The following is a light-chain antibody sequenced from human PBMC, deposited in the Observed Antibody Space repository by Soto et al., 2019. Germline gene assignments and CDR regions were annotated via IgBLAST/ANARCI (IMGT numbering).Light chain of an antibody. Sequence: QAVVTQPPSASGTPGQRVTISCSGSSSNIGSNTVNWYQQLPGTAPKLLIYSNNQRPSGVPDRFSGSKSGTSASLAISGLQSEDETHYYCATWDGSLNGVVFGGGTKLTVL. J-gene: IGLJ2*01. CDR3: ATWDGSLNGVV. V-gene: IGLV1-44*01. CDR2: SNN. CDR1: SSNIGSNT.